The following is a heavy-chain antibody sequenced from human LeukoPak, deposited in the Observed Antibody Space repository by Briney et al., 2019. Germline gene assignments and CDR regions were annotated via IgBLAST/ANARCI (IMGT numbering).Heavy chain of an antibody. CDR3: ARGLRWVGLDY. J-gene: IGHJ4*02. CDR1: GGSISSYY. V-gene: IGHV4-59*01. D-gene: IGHD4-23*01. Sequence: NASETLSLTCTVSGGSISSYYWSWIRQPPGKGLEWIGYNYYSGSTNYNPSLKSRVTISVDTSKNQFSLKLSSVTAADTAVYYCARGLRWVGLDYWGQGTLVTVSS. CDR2: NYYSGST.